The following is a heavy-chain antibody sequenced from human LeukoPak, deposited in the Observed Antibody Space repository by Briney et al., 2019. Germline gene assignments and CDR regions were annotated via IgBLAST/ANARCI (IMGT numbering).Heavy chain of an antibody. CDR2: IYYSGST. J-gene: IGHJ4*03. Sequence: PSETLSLTCTVSGGSISSGGFYWSWIRQHPGKGLEWIGYIYYSGSTYYNPSLKSRVTISVDTSKNQFSPKLSSVTAADTAVYYGADRVFSSCPRHNSSGSYYFDFWGQGTLVTVSS. D-gene: IGHD3-22*01. V-gene: IGHV4-31*03. CDR3: ADRVFSSCPRHNSSGSYYFDF. CDR1: GGSISSGGFY.